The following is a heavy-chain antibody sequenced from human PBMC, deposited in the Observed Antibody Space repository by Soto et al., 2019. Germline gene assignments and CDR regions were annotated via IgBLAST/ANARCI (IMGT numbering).Heavy chain of an antibody. CDR1: GFSLGSYW. J-gene: IGHJ6*02. CDR2: IKQDGSEI. Sequence: GGSLRLSCAASGFSLGSYWMGWVRQAPGKGLEWVANIKQDGSEIHYVDSVKGRFTISRDNAKNSLYLQMNSLRAEDTAVYYCARAEAAARYYAMDVWGQGTTVTVS. CDR3: ARAEAAARYYAMDV. D-gene: IGHD6-13*01. V-gene: IGHV3-7*03.